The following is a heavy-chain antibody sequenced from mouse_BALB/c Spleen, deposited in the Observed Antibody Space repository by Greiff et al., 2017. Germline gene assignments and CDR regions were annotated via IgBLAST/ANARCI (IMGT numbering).Heavy chain of an antibody. D-gene: IGHD1-1*01. CDR2: ISNGGGST. CDR3: ASAPSYYYGSSPYAMDY. V-gene: IGHV5-12-2*01. J-gene: IGHJ4*01. CDR1: GFTFSSYT. Sequence: EVQLVESGGGLVQPGGSLKLSCAASGFTFSSYTMSWVRQTPEKRLEWVAYISNGGGSTYYPDTVKGRFTISRDNAKNTLYLQMSSLKSEDTAMYYCASAPSYYYGSSPYAMDYWGQGTSVTVSS.